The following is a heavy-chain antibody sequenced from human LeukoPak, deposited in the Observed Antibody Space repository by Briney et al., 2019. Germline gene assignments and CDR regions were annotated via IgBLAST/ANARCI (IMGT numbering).Heavy chain of an antibody. CDR3: ASPRGDCSSTSCYTFDY. Sequence: KSSETLSLTCTVSGYSISSGYYWGCIRQPPGKGLEWIGYIYYSGSTYYNPSLKSRVTISVDTSKNQFSLKLSSVTAADTAVYYCASPRGDCSSTSCYTFDYWGQGTLVTVSS. D-gene: IGHD2-2*01. J-gene: IGHJ4*02. CDR1: GYSISSGYY. V-gene: IGHV4-38-2*02. CDR2: IYYSGST.